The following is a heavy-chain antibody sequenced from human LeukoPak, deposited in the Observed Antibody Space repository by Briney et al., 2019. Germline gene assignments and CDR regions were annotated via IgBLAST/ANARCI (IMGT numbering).Heavy chain of an antibody. D-gene: IGHD6-13*01. J-gene: IGHJ4*02. CDR3: ARETAAPCSSSWYGGIYYFDY. CDR1: GGSISSGDYY. Sequence: SETLSLTCTVSGGSISSGDYYWSWIRQPPGKGLEWFGYIYYSGSTYYNPSLKSRVTISVDTSKNQFSLKLSSVTAADTAVYYCARETAAPCSSSWYGGIYYFDYWAREPWSPSPQ. CDR2: IYYSGST. V-gene: IGHV4-30-4*08.